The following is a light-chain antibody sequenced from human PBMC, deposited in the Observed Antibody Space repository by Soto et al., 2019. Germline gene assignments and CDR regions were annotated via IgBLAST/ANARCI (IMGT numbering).Light chain of an antibody. V-gene: IGKV1-39*01. Sequence: DIQMTQSPSSLSASVGDRVTISCRASQSINAFLTWYQQKPGEAPRLLIYGASNLQGGVPSRFSGSGSGTDFTLTISSLQPEDFALYYCQQSYSIPFTFGQGTQLEIK. CDR3: QQSYSIPFT. CDR2: GAS. J-gene: IGKJ2*01. CDR1: QSINAF.